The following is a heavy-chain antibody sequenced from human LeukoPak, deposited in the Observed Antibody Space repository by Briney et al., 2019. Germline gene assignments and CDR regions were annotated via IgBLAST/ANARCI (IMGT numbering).Heavy chain of an antibody. CDR2: ISGGGGST. CDR1: GFTFSSDA. D-gene: IGHD3-10*01. Sequence: XGSLRPSCAASGFTFSSDAMSWVRQAPGKGLEGVSAISGGGGSTYYADSVKGRFTISRDNSKNTLYLQMNSLRAEDTALYYCAKGYYGFFDYWGQGTLVTVSS. V-gene: IGHV3-23*01. CDR3: AKGYYGFFDY. J-gene: IGHJ4*02.